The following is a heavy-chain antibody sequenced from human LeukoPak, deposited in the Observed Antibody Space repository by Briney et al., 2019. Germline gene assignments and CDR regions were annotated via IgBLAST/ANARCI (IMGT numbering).Heavy chain of an antibody. D-gene: IGHD3-3*01. CDR2: ISGSGGST. J-gene: IGHJ4*02. Sequence: GGSLRLSCAASGFTFSSYAMSWVRQAQGKWLEWVSTISGSGGSTDYADSVKGRFTISRDNSKNTLYLQMDSLGAEDTAEYYCATMGYDFWSGYWPDYWGQGTLVTVSS. V-gene: IGHV3-23*01. CDR1: GFTFSSYA. CDR3: ATMGYDFWSGYWPDY.